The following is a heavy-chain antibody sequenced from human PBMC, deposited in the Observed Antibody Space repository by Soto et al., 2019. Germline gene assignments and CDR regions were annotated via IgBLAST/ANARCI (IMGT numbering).Heavy chain of an antibody. CDR3: ARDPSYYGMDV. Sequence: GASVKVSCKASGYTFTGYYMHWVRQAPGQGLEWMGWINPNSGGTNYAQKFQGRVTITRDTSASTAYMELSSLRSEDTAVYYCARDPSYYGMDVWGQGITVTVSS. CDR2: INPNSGGT. CDR1: GYTFTGYY. V-gene: IGHV1-2*02. J-gene: IGHJ6*02.